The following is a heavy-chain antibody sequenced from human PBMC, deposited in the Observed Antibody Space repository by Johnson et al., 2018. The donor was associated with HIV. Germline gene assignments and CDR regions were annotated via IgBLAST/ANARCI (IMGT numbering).Heavy chain of an antibody. CDR2: IKSKTDGGTT. CDR1: GFTFSNAW. V-gene: IGHV3-15*01. CDR3: TTGRPSSADFDI. Sequence: VQLVESGGGLVKPGGSLRLSCAASGFTFSNAWMSWVRQAPGKGLEWVGRIKSKTDGGTTDYAAPVKGRFTISRDDSKNTLYLQMNSLKTEDSAVYYCTTGRPSSADFDIWGKGTMVTVSS. J-gene: IGHJ3*02.